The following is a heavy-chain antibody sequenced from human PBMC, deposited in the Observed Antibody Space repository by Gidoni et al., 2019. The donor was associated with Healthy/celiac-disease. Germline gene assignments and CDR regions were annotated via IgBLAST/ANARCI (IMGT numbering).Heavy chain of an antibody. CDR2: IYYSGST. J-gene: IGHJ6*02. CDR3: ASPSRGSGTGGLDV. Sequence: QLQLQESGPGLVKPSETLSLTCTVPGGSISSSSYYWGWIRQPPGKGLEWIGSIYYSGSTYYNPSLKSRVTISVDTSKNQFSLKLSSVTAADTAVYYCASPSRGSGTGGLDVWGQGTTVTVSS. CDR1: GGSISSSSYY. D-gene: IGHD3-10*01. V-gene: IGHV4-39*01.